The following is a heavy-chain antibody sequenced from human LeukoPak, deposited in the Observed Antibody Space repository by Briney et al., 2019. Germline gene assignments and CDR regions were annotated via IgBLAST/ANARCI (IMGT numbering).Heavy chain of an antibody. CDR3: ARAPEYYYDSSGYNGMILYYFDY. CDR1: GYTFTSYD. V-gene: IGHV1-18*01. CDR2: ISAYNGNT. J-gene: IGHJ4*02. Sequence: GASVKVSCTASGYTFTSYDISWVRQAPGQGLEWMGWISAYNGNTNYAQKLQGRVTMTTDTSTSTAYMELRSLRSDDTAVYYCARAPEYYYDSSGYNGMILYYFDYWGQGTLVTVSS. D-gene: IGHD3-22*01.